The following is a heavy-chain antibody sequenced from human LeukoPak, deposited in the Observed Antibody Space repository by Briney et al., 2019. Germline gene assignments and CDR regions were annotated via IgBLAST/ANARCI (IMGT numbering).Heavy chain of an antibody. Sequence: SETLSLTCTVSLDSTTSNFWRWVRQPPGKGLESIGEINRSGSPNYNPSLQSRVTISIDRSRNQIALELSSVTAADTAVYSCARERFVYDSSGYYRRARDYYYYGMDVWGQGTTVTVSS. CDR3: ARERFVYDSSGYYRRARDYYYYGMDV. CDR1: LDSTTSNF. CDR2: INRSGSP. D-gene: IGHD3-22*01. J-gene: IGHJ6*02. V-gene: IGHV4/OR15-8*01.